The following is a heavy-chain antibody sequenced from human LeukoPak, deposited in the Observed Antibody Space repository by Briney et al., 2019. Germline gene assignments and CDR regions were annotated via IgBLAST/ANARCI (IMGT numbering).Heavy chain of an antibody. CDR1: GVSITSYY. V-gene: IGHV4-59*08. CDR2: IYYTGST. J-gene: IGHJ3*02. Sequence: PSETLSLTCTVSGVSITSYYWSWLRQPPGKGLEWIGYIYYTGSTIYNPSLKSRVTISVDTSKNQFSLKLSSVTAADTAVYYCARHVPSTSSDAFDIWGQGTMVTVSS. CDR3: ARHVPSTSSDAFDI.